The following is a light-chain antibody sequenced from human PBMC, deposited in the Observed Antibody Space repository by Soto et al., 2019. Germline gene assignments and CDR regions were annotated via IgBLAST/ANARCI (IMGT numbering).Light chain of an antibody. J-gene: IGLJ1*01. CDR1: SSDVGAYNY. V-gene: IGLV2-14*01. Sequence: QSVLTQPASVSGSPGQSITISCSGTSSDVGAYNYVSWYQQHPAKAPKLMICDVSNRPSGVSDRFSGSKSGNTASLTISGLQAEDEADYYCYSYTSSSTYVFGSGTKVTVL. CDR3: YSYTSSSTYV. CDR2: DVS.